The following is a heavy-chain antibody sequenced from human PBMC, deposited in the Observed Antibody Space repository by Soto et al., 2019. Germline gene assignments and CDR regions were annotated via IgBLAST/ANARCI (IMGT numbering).Heavy chain of an antibody. D-gene: IGHD6-13*01. V-gene: IGHV1-18*01. CDR2: ISAYNGNT. Sequence: GASVKVSCKASGYTFTSYGISWVRQAPGQGLEWMGWISAYNGNTNYAQKLQGRVTMTTDTSTSTAYMELRSLRSDDTAVYYCARGGPLYSSSWYGGNWFDPWGQGTLVTVS. CDR3: ARGGPLYSSSWYGGNWFDP. J-gene: IGHJ5*02. CDR1: GYTFTSYG.